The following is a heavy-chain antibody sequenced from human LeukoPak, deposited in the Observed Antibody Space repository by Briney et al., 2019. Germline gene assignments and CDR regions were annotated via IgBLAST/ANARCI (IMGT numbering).Heavy chain of an antibody. CDR2: INHSGST. Sequence: TETLSLTCAVYGGSFSGYYWSWIRQPPGKGLEWIGEINHSGSTNYNPSLKSRVTISVDTSKNQFSLKLSSVTAADTAVYYCASMGMATMGEDYWGQGTLVTVSS. J-gene: IGHJ4*02. D-gene: IGHD5-12*01. V-gene: IGHV4-34*01. CDR1: GGSFSGYY. CDR3: ASMGMATMGEDY.